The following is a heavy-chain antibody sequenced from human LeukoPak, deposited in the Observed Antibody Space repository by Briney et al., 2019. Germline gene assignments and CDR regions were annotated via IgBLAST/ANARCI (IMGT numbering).Heavy chain of an antibody. J-gene: IGHJ4*02. CDR2: IHYRGST. Sequence: SETLSLTCTVSGGYISSYYWSWIRQPPGKGLEWIGYIHYRGSTNYNPSLRSRVTISVDTSKNQFSLKLSSVTAADTAVYYCARTQYYVFDYWGQGTLVTVSS. V-gene: IGHV4-59*01. CDR3: ARTQYYVFDY. CDR1: GGYISSYY. D-gene: IGHD3-10*02.